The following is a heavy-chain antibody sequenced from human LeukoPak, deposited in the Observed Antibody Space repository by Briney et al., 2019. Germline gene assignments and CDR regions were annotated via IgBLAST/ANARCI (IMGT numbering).Heavy chain of an antibody. D-gene: IGHD2-21*02. CDR2: ISFDGSKK. V-gene: IGHV3-30*04. J-gene: IGHJ5*02. CDR1: GFTFSSYE. Sequence: GGSLRLSCAASGFTFSSYEMHWVRQAPGKGLEWVAVISFDGSKKYHADSVKGRFTISRDNAKNSLYLQMNSLRAEDTAVYYCARGRPRLTQDNWLDPWGQGTLVTVSS. CDR3: ARGRPRLTQDNWLDP.